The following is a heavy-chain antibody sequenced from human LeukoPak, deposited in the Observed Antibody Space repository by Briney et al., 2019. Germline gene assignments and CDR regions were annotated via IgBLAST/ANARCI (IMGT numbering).Heavy chain of an antibody. CDR1: GYTLTELS. V-gene: IGHV1-24*01. J-gene: IGHJ4*02. CDR2: FDPEDGET. Sequence: ASVKVSCKVSGYTLTELSMHWVRQAPGKGPEWMGGFDPEDGETIYAQKFQGRVTMTEDTSTDTAYMELSSPRSEDTAVYYCATCNPYYYGSRNLKELDYWGQGTLVTVSS. CDR3: ATCNPYYYGSRNLKELDY. D-gene: IGHD3-10*01.